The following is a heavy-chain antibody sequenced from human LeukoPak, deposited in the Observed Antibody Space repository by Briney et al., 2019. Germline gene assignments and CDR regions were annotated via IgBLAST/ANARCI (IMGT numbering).Heavy chain of an antibody. CDR2: INTDGTTT. CDR3: ARDPWGYRAGVMDL. V-gene: IGHV3-74*01. D-gene: IGHD5-18*01. Sequence: QPGGSLRLSCAASGFTFSSYWMHWVRQAPGEGLVWVSRINTDGTTTTYADSVKGRFTISRDNPKNTLYLQMNSLRAEDTAVYYCARDPWGYRAGVMDLWGQGTLLTVSS. J-gene: IGHJ4*02. CDR1: GFTFSSYW.